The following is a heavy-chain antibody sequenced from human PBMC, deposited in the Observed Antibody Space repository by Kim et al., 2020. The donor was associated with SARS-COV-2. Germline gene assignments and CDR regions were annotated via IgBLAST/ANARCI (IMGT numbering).Heavy chain of an antibody. D-gene: IGHD5-12*01. Sequence: GSLRLSCAASGFTFSSYDMHWVRQAPGKGLEWVAVISYDGSNKYYADSVKGRFTISRDNSKNTLYLQMNSLRAEDTAVYYCAKDSFSRWLRHEEGGMDVWGQGTTVTVSS. CDR3: AKDSFSRWLRHEEGGMDV. CDR2: ISYDGSNK. CDR1: GFTFSSYD. V-gene: IGHV3-30*18. J-gene: IGHJ6*02.